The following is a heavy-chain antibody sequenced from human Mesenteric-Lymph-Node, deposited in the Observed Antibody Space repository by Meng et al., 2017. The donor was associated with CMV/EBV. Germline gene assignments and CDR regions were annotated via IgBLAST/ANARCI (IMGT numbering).Heavy chain of an antibody. CDR3: AREGYYYDPGSYYYYFDY. Sequence: GESLKISCAASGFTFSDYYMSWIRQAPGKGLEWVSYISSSGSTIYYADSVKGRFTISRDNAKNSLYLQMNSLRAEDTAVYYCAREGYYYDPGSYYYYFDYWGQGTLVTVSS. V-gene: IGHV3-11*04. CDR1: GFTFSDYY. J-gene: IGHJ4*02. D-gene: IGHD3-10*01. CDR2: ISSSGSTI.